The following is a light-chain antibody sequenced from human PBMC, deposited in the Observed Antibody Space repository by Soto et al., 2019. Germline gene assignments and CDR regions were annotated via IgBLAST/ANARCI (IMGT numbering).Light chain of an antibody. CDR2: EVS. CDR3: SSQTGSATVL. V-gene: IGLV2-14*01. J-gene: IGLJ2*01. CDR1: TSDVGNYNF. Sequence: QSVLTQPASVSGSPGQSITISCTGSTSDVGNYNFVSWYQQHPGKAPKLMIYEVSNRPSGVSDRFSGSKSGNTASLIISGLQAEDEADYYCSSQTGSATVLFGGGTKVTVL.